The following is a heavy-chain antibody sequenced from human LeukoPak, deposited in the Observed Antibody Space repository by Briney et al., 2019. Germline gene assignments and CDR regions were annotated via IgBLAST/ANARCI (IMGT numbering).Heavy chain of an antibody. Sequence: SVKVSCKASGGTFSSYAISWVRQAPGQGLEWMGRIIPILGIANYAQKFQGRVTITADKSTSTAYMELRSLRSDDTAVYYCARDAPTFDYWGQGTLVTVSS. J-gene: IGHJ4*02. CDR1: GGTFSSYA. CDR3: ARDAPTFDY. V-gene: IGHV1-69*04. CDR2: IIPILGIA.